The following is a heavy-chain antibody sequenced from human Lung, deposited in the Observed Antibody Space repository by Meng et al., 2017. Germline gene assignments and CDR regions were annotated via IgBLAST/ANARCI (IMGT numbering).Heavy chain of an antibody. CDR3: ARGPTTMAHDFDY. CDR2: INHSGST. Sequence: QVQLQQWGAGRLKPSETLSLTCVVSGGSFSDYCWSWIRQPPGKGLEWIGEINHSGSTNYNPSLESRATISVDTSQNNLSLKLSSVTAADSAVYYCARGPTTMAHDFDYWGQGTLVTVSS. J-gene: IGHJ4*02. V-gene: IGHV4-34*01. CDR1: GGSFSDYC. D-gene: IGHD4-11*01.